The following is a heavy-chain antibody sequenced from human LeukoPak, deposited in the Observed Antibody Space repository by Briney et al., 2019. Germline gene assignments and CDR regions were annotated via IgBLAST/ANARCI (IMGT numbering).Heavy chain of an antibody. J-gene: IGHJ6*02. D-gene: IGHD2-21*02. V-gene: IGHV4-59*08. CDR3: ARLGCGGDCYPDAYGMDV. CDR1: GGSISSYY. Sequence: SSETLSLTCTVSGGSISSYYWSWIRQPPGKGLEWIGYIYYSGSTNYNPSLKSRVTISVDTSKNQFSLKLSSVTAADTAVYYCARLGCGGDCYPDAYGMDVWGQGTTVTVSS. CDR2: IYYSGST.